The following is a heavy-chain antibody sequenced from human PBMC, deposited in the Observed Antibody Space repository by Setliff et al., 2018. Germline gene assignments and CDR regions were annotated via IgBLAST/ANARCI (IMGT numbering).Heavy chain of an antibody. V-gene: IGHV3-74*01. J-gene: IGHJ4*02. D-gene: IGHD2-2*02. Sequence: PGGSLRLSCAASGLTFTSKWMHWVRQAPGKGLVWVSRINGDGSITSYADSVRGRFTIARDSSKNTLYLQMNSLRLEDTAVYYCGTRDCRTTGCYNGYIESWGQGTLVTVSS. CDR3: GTRDCRTTGCYNGYIES. CDR2: INGDGSIT. CDR1: GLTFTSKW.